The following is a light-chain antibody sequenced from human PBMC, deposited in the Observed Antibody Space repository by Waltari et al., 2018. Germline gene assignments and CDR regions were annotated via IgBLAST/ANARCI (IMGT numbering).Light chain of an antibody. CDR2: KGS. CDR1: ALPKKY. V-gene: IGLV3-25*02. CDR3: QSADSSGNTYV. J-gene: IGLJ1*01. Sequence: SYELTQPPSVSVSPGQTARITCSGDALPKKYAYWYQQKPGQAPVLVIYKGSERPSGIPARFSGSSSGTTVTLTFSGVQAEDEADYYCQSADSSGNTYVFGIGTKVTVL.